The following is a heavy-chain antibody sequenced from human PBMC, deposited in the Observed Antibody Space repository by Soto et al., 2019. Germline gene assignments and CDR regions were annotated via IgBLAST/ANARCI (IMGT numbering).Heavy chain of an antibody. CDR3: ARGYSYGYGENYYGMDV. Sequence: ASVKVSCKASGYTFTSYGISWVRQAPGQGLEWMGWISAYNGNTNYAQKLQGRVTMTTDTSTSTAYMELRSLRSDDTAVYYCARGYSYGYGENYYGMDVWGQGTTVTVSS. CDR1: GYTFTSYG. CDR2: ISAYNGNT. V-gene: IGHV1-18*01. J-gene: IGHJ6*02. D-gene: IGHD5-18*01.